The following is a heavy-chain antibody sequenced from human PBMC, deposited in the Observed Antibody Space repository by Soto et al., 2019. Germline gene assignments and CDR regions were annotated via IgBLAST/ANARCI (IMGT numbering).Heavy chain of an antibody. J-gene: IGHJ4*02. Sequence: GGSLRLSCAASRFTFTSYWMSWVRQAPGKGLEWVANIKQDGSERYYADSVKGRFTISRDNAKNSLYLQMNSLRAEDTAVYYCARDLGYFASDGYFDYWGQGALVTVSS. CDR3: ARDLGYFASDGYFDY. V-gene: IGHV3-7*03. CDR2: IKQDGSER. D-gene: IGHD3-22*01. CDR1: RFTFTSYW.